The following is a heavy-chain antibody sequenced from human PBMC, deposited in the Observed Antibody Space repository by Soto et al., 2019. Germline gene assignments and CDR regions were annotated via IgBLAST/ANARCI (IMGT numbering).Heavy chain of an antibody. V-gene: IGHV3-11*04. CDR2: ISSSGSNI. CDR1: TFTLSNDH. D-gene: IGHD6-13*01. Sequence: PGWYLRLSRATHTFTLSNDHKTWTRQAPGPGMEWVSYISSSGSNIYYADSVKGRFTISRDNAKNSLYLQMNSLRAEDTAVYSCARGDHIPAAGSGYYFHYWGQG. J-gene: IGHJ4*02. CDR3: ARGDHIPAAGSGYYFHY.